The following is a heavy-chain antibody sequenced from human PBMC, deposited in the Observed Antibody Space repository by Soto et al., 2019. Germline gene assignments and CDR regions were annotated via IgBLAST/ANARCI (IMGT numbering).Heavy chain of an antibody. CDR1: GGSISSYY. D-gene: IGHD6-19*01. V-gene: IGHV4-59*01. J-gene: IGHJ6*02. Sequence: SETLSLTCTVSGGSISSYYWSWIRQPPGKGLEWIGYIYYSGSTNYNPSLKSRVTISVDTSKNQFSLKLSSVTAADTAVYYCARDPGIAVAGHPPGGQNYGMDVWGQGTTVTVSS. CDR2: IYYSGST. CDR3: ARDPGIAVAGHPPGGQNYGMDV.